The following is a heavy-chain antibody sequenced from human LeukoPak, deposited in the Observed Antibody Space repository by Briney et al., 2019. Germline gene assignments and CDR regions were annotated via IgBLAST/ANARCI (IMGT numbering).Heavy chain of an antibody. V-gene: IGHV3-11*01. J-gene: IGHJ4*02. CDR2: ISSSGSTI. Sequence: GALRLSCAASGFTFSDYYMSWIRQAPGKGLEWVSYISSSGSTIYYADSVKGRFTISRDNAKNSLSLQMNSLRAEDTAVYYCASDHSGTYLDYWGQGTLVTVSS. CDR1: GFTFSDYY. D-gene: IGHD2-21*01. CDR3: ASDHSGTYLDY.